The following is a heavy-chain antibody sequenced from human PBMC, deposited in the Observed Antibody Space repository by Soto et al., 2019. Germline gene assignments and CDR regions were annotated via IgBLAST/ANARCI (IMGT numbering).Heavy chain of an antibody. CDR2: INHSGST. CDR3: ARAHPPRYCTNGVCYMLYYYYYGMDV. J-gene: IGHJ6*02. V-gene: IGHV4-34*01. D-gene: IGHD2-8*01. Sequence: SETLSLTCAVYGGSFSGYYWSWIRQPPGKGLEWIGEINHSGSTNYNPSLKSRVTISVDTSKNQFSLKLSSVTAADTAVYYCARAHPPRYCTNGVCYMLYYYYYGMDVWGQGTTVTVSS. CDR1: GGSFSGYY.